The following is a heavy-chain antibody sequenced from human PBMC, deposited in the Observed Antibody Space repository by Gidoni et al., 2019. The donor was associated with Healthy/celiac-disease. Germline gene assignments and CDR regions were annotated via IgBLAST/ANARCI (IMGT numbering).Heavy chain of an antibody. CDR2: INPNSGGT. J-gene: IGHJ6*02. CDR1: GYTVTGYD. V-gene: IGHV1-2*02. Sequence: QVQLVQSGAEVKKPGASVKVFCKASGYTVTGYDMHWVRQAPGQGLEWMGWINPNSGGTNYAQKFQGRVTMTRDTSISTAYMELSRLRSDDTAVYYCAILPRYCSGGSCYSYYYGMDVWGQGTTVTVSS. CDR3: AILPRYCSGGSCYSYYYGMDV. D-gene: IGHD2-15*01.